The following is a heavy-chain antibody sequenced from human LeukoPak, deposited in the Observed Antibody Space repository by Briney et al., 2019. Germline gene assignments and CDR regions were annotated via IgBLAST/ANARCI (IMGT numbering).Heavy chain of an antibody. J-gene: IGHJ4*02. CDR3: ARIDIAVTDTGGFDY. V-gene: IGHV4-59*01. CDR2: IYYSGST. Sequence: SETLSLTCTVSGGSISSFYWSWIRQPPGKGLEWIGYIYYSGSTNYNPSLKSRVTISVDTSKNHFSLKLSSVTAADTAVYFCARIDIAVTDTGGFDYWGQGTLVTVSS. CDR1: GGSISSFY. D-gene: IGHD6-19*01.